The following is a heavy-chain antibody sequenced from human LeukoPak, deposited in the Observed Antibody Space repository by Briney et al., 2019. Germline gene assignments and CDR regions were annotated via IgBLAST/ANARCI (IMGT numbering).Heavy chain of an antibody. J-gene: IGHJ4*02. Sequence: ASVKVSCKGSGYSFTSYWIGWVRQMPGKGLEWMGIIYPGDSDTRYSPTFQGQVTISADKSISTAYLQWSSLKASDTAMYYCARFRDGAQMDYWGQGTLVTVSS. V-gene: IGHV5-51*01. CDR3: ARFRDGAQMDY. CDR2: IYPGDSDT. CDR1: GYSFTSYW. D-gene: IGHD5-24*01.